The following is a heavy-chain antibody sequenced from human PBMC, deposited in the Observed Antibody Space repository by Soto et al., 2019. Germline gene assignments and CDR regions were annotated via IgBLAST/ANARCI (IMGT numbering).Heavy chain of an antibody. J-gene: IGHJ4*02. CDR2: LDPKDGEE. V-gene: IGHV1-24*01. CDR1: GYTLSEFS. CDR3: ATGPSRDNSGFSALLDF. Sequence: VQLVQSGAEVRKPGVSVKVSCKVSGYTLSEFSMHWVRQVPGKGLEWMGCLDPKDGEEIYAQKFQGRVTVTEDTSTDTAYMELSNLTSEDTAVYYCATGPSRDNSGFSALLDFWGQGTLVTVSS. D-gene: IGHD2-15*01.